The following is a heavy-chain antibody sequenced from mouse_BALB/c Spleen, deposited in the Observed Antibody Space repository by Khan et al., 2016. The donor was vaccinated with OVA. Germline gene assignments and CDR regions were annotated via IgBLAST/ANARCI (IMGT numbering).Heavy chain of an antibody. J-gene: IGHJ2*01. CDR3: ARLEDI. CDR1: GFSLTSYG. V-gene: IGHV2-9*02. D-gene: IGHD1-3*01. CDR2: IWAGGST. Sequence: QMQLEESGPGLVAPSQSLSITCTVTGFSLTSYGVHWVRQPPGKGLEWLGVIWAGGSTNYNSALMSRLSISKDNSKSQVFLTMNSLQTADTSTYYCARLEDIWGQGTTLTVSS.